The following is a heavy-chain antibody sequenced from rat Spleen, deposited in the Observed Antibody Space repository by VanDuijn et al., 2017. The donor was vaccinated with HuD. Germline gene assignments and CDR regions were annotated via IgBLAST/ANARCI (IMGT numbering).Heavy chain of an antibody. CDR3: ASHGPRISRFAY. J-gene: IGHJ3*01. CDR2: ISPSGGST. CDR1: GFTFSDYA. D-gene: IGHD1-6*01. Sequence: EVQLVESGGGLVQPGRSLKLSCAASGFTFSDYAMAWVRQSPKKGLEWVATISPSGGSTYYRDSVKGRFTISRDNAKSTLYLQMDSLRSEDTATYYCASHGPRISRFAYWGQGTLVTVSS. V-gene: IGHV5-7*01.